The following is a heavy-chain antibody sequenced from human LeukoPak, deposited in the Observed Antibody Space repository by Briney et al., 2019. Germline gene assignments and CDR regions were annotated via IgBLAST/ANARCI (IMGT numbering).Heavy chain of an antibody. Sequence: SETLSLTCTVSGGSISSYYWSRIRQPPGKGLEWIGYIYYSGSTNYNPSLKSRVTISVDTSKNQFSLKLSSVTAADTAVYYCARHRSGSYYEPFNYWGQGTLVTVSS. CDR1: GGSISSYY. D-gene: IGHD3-10*01. J-gene: IGHJ4*02. CDR2: IYYSGST. V-gene: IGHV4-59*01. CDR3: ARHRSGSYYEPFNY.